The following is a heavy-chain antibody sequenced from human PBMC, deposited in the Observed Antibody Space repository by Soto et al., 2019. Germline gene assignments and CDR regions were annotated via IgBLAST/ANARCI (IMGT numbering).Heavy chain of an antibody. Sequence: QVQLVQSGAEVKRPGSSVKVSCKASGDTFNFYSINWVQQAPGLGLEWLGRVNPILSLSNYAQRFQGRVTXTXDXXTSTAYMILNSLKSEDTAIYYCATSYGSGYRAFDYWGQGALVTVSS. V-gene: IGHV1-69*02. CDR2: VNPILSLS. J-gene: IGHJ4*02. CDR3: ATSYGSGYRAFDY. CDR1: GDTFNFYS. D-gene: IGHD3-10*01.